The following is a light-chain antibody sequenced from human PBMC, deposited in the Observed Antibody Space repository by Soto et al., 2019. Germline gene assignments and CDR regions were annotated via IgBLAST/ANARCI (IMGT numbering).Light chain of an antibody. V-gene: IGLV2-8*01. CDR3: ASYAGGNQV. J-gene: IGLJ1*01. CDR2: EVT. CDR1: STDVGRYDF. Sequence: QSVLSQPPSASGSPGQSVTISCTGTSTDVGRYDFVSWYQHYPGKVPKLMIYEVTKRPSGVPDRFSGSKSGNTASLTVSGLLPEDDADYYCASYAGGNQVFGTGTKSPS.